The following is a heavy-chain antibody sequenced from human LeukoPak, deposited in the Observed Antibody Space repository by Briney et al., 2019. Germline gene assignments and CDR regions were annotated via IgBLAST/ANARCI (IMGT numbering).Heavy chain of an antibody. V-gene: IGHV3-23*01. CDR1: GFTFISYV. CDR2: ISGSGGST. D-gene: IGHD3-22*01. CDR3: ARGYYYDSSGPNFDY. J-gene: IGHJ4*02. Sequence: PGGSLRLSCAASGFTFISYVMSWVRQAPGKGLEWVSAISGSGGSTYYADSVKGGFTISRDNAKNSLYLEMNSLRAEDTALYYCARGYYYDSSGPNFDYWGQGTLVTVSS.